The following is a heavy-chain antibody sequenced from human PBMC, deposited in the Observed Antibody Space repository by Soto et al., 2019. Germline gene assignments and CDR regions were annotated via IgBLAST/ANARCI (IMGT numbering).Heavy chain of an antibody. CDR2: IIPIFGTA. CDR1: GGTFSSYS. Sequence: SVKVSCKASGGTFSSYSISWVRQAPGQGLEWMGGIIPIFGTASYAQKFQGRVTITADESTSTAYMELSSLRSEDTAVYYCARDHPRGYYDSSCYLYAMDVWGQGTMVTVSS. V-gene: IGHV1-69*13. D-gene: IGHD3-22*01. J-gene: IGHJ3*01. CDR3: ARDHPRGYYDSSCYLYAMDV.